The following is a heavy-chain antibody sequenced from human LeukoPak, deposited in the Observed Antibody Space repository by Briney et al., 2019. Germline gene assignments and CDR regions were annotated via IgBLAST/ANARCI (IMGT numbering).Heavy chain of an antibody. CDR1: GGSFSGYY. J-gene: IGHJ4*02. D-gene: IGHD3-22*01. CDR3: ARRARRYYYDSSGYYFDY. Sequence: SETLSLTCAVYGGSFSGYYWSWIRQPPGKGLEWIGEINHSGSTNYNPSLKSRVTISVDTSKNQFSLKLSSVTAADTAVYYCARRARRYYYDSSGYYFDYWGQGTLVTVSS. V-gene: IGHV4-34*01. CDR2: INHSGST.